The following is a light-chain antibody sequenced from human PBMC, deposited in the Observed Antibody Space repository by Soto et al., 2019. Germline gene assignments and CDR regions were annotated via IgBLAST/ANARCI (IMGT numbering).Light chain of an antibody. CDR3: QHYRRNMWS. CDR2: GAS. CDR1: QSVGTW. Sequence: DIQMSQSPSTLSASVGGRVTITCRASQSVGTWVAWYQQKPGKAPKLLIYGASNLESGVPSRFSGSGSGTGFPLTITTLQPDDFATYFCQHYRRNMWSFGPGTKVDI. J-gene: IGKJ1*01. V-gene: IGKV1-5*01.